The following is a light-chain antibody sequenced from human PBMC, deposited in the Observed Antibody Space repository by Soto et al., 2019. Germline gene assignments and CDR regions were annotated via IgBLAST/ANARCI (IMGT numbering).Light chain of an antibody. CDR3: QQYDSFPWT. V-gene: IGKV1-5*01. CDR1: QGISRW. Sequence: DIQMTQSPSTLSASVGDRVTITCRASQGISRWLAWYQQKPGRPPKLLIYDASGLDSGVPSRFSGSGYGTEFTLTITGLQPEDFATFYCQQYDSFPWTFGQGTNVDFK. J-gene: IGKJ1*01. CDR2: DAS.